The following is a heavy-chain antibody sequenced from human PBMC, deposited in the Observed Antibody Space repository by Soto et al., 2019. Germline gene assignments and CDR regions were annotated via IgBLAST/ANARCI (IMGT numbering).Heavy chain of an antibody. Sequence: SETLSLTCAVYGGSFSGYYWSWIRQPPGKGLEWIGEINHSGSTNYNPSLKSRVTISVDTSKNQFSLKLSSVTAADTAVYYCARGRRLYYDFWSGFGALFDPWGQGTLVTVSS. CDR2: INHSGST. D-gene: IGHD3-3*01. J-gene: IGHJ5*02. V-gene: IGHV4-34*01. CDR1: GGSFSGYY. CDR3: ARGRRLYYDFWSGFGALFDP.